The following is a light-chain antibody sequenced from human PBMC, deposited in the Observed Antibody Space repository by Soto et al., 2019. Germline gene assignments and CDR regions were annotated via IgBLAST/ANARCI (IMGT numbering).Light chain of an antibody. V-gene: IGKV3-20*01. CDR2: GAS. Sequence: EIVLTQSPGTLSLFPGERATLSCRASQSISSSYLAWYQQKPGQAPRLLIYGASSRATGIPDRFSGPGSATDFTLTISRLEPEDFAVYYCHQYASAPAWTFGQGTKVEIK. J-gene: IGKJ1*01. CDR1: QSISSSY. CDR3: HQYASAPAWT.